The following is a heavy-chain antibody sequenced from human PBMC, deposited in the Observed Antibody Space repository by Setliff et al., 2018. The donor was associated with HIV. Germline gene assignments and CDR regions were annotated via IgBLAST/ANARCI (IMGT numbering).Heavy chain of an antibody. J-gene: IGHJ1*01. V-gene: IGHV3-53*01. CDR2: IYRGGST. CDR3: AGESSIAVAEYFQH. D-gene: IGHD6-19*01. CDR1: GFTVSSNY. Sequence: GGSLRLSCAASGFTVSSNYMSCVRQAPGKGLEWVSIIYRGGSTYYADSVKGRFTISRDNSKNTLYLQMNSLRAEDTAVYYCAGESSIAVAEYFQHWGQGTLVTVSS.